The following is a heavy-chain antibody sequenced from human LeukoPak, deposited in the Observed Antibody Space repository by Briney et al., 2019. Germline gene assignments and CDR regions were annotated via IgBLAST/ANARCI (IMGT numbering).Heavy chain of an antibody. J-gene: IGHJ4*02. D-gene: IGHD4-17*01. Sequence: SETLSLTCTVSGGSISSSSYYWGWIRQPPGKGLEWIGSIYYSGSTYYNPSLKSRVTISVDTSKNQFSLKLSSVTAADTAVYYCARVADYGDSRVLDYWGQGTLVTVSS. V-gene: IGHV4-39*07. CDR1: GGSISSSSYY. CDR3: ARVADYGDSRVLDY. CDR2: IYYSGST.